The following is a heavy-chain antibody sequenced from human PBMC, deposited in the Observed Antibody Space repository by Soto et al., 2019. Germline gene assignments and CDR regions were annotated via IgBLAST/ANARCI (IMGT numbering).Heavy chain of an antibody. J-gene: IGHJ4*02. CDR1: GYTFTTYG. CDR3: ARDPASAYSSSSFDY. CDR2: ISAYAGST. V-gene: IGHV1-18*04. D-gene: IGHD6-6*01. Sequence: QIQLVQSGAEVKKPGASVRVSCKASGYTFTTYGIIWVRQAPGQGLEWLGWISAYAGSTNYAQKLQGRVSMTTDSSTSTAYMDLRSLRSDDTAVYYCARDPASAYSSSSFDYWGQGTLVTVSS.